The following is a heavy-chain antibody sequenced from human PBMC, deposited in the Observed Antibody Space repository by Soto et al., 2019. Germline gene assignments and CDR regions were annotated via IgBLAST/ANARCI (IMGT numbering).Heavy chain of an antibody. V-gene: IGHV5-51*01. CDR3: ASTGTRYSSGWYGP. D-gene: IGHD6-19*01. Sequence: GESLKISCKGSGYSFTSYWIGWVLQIPWKGLEWMGIIYPGDSDTRYSPSFQGQVTISADKSISTAYLPWSSLKASDTAMYYCASTGTRYSSGWYGPWGQGTLVTVTS. CDR1: GYSFTSYW. J-gene: IGHJ5*02. CDR2: IYPGDSDT.